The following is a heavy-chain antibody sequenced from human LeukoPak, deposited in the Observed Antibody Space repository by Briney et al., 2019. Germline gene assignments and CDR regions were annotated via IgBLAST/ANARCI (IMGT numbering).Heavy chain of an antibody. CDR3: AREYSGTYLVDF. CDR2: ISWNSVSK. CDR1: GFTFDDYA. Sequence: GGSLRLSCAASGFTFDDYAMYWVRQAPGKGLEWVSGISWNSVSKAYADSVKGRFTISRDNAKNSLYLQMSSLRAEDTALYYCAREYSGTYLVDFWGQGTLVTVSS. J-gene: IGHJ4*02. D-gene: IGHD1-26*01. V-gene: IGHV3-9*01.